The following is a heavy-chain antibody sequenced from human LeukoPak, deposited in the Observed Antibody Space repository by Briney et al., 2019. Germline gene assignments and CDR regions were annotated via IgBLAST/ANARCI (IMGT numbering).Heavy chain of an antibody. Sequence: GGSLRLSCSAPGFTFSSYAMHWVRQAPGKGLEYVSAISSNGGSTYYADSVKGRFTISRDNSKNTLYLQMSSLRAEDTAVYYCVKDPSSYGSYYFDYWGQGTLVTVSS. J-gene: IGHJ4*02. CDR3: VKDPSSYGSYYFDY. CDR2: ISSNGGST. D-gene: IGHD5-18*01. CDR1: GFTFSSYA. V-gene: IGHV3-64D*09.